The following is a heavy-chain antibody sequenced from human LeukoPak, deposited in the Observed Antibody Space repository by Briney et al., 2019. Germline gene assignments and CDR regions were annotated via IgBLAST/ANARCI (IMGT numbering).Heavy chain of an antibody. Sequence: GGSLRLSCAASGFTFSSYSMNWVRQAPGKGLEWVSSISSSSSYIYYADSVKGRFTISRDNAKNSLYLQMTSLRAEDTAVYYCARDLMVYAPFDYWGQGTLVTVSS. CDR1: GFTFSSYS. CDR3: ARDLMVYAPFDY. V-gene: IGHV3-21*01. CDR2: ISSSSSYI. J-gene: IGHJ4*02. D-gene: IGHD2-8*01.